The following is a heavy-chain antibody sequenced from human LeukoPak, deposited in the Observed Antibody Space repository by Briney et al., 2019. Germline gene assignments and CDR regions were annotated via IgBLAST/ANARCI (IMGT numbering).Heavy chain of an antibody. V-gene: IGHV1-18*01. Sequence: GASVKVSCKASGYTFTSYGISWVRQAPGQGLEWMGWISAHNGNTNYAQKLQGRVTMTTDTSTSTAYMELRSLRSDDTAVYYCARDGDIVVVPAARPHGYDAFDIWGQGTMVTVSS. CDR3: ARDGDIVVVPAARPHGYDAFDI. CDR2: ISAHNGNT. CDR1: GYTFTSYG. D-gene: IGHD2-2*01. J-gene: IGHJ3*02.